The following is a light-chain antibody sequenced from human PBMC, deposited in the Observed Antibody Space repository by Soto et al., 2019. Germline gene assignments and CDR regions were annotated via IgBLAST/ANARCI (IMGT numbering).Light chain of an antibody. CDR1: QSVSSN. J-gene: IGKJ4*01. V-gene: IGKV3-15*01. CDR3: QQYNKWPLT. Sequence: EIVMTQSPATLSVSPGERATLSCRASQSVSSNLAWYQQKPGQAPRLLIYGISTRATDVPARFSGSGSGTEFTLTISGLQSEDFAVYYCQQYNKWPLTFGGGTKVEIK. CDR2: GIS.